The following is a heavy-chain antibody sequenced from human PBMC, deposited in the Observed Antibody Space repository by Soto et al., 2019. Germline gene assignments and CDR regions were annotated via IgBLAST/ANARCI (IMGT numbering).Heavy chain of an antibody. CDR3: ARAISGYVT. CDR1: GINYNTYA. V-gene: IGHV1-3*01. Sequence: QVQLVQSGAEMKKPGASVKLSCKTSGINYNTYAIHWVRQAPGQGFEWMGWINAGNGDTRYSQNFQGRVTLTRDTSASTVYMDLDSLKSEDTGVYYCARAISGYVTWGQGTLVTVSS. D-gene: IGHD5-12*01. CDR2: INAGNGDT. J-gene: IGHJ4*02.